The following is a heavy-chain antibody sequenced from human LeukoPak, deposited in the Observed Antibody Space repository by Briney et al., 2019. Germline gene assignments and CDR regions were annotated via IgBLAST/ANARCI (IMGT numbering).Heavy chain of an antibody. D-gene: IGHD1-14*01. V-gene: IGHV3-30*02. J-gene: IGHJ4*02. CDR2: IRYDGSNK. Sequence: GGSLRLSCAASGFTFSSYGMHWVRQAPGKGLEWVAFIRYDGSNKYYADSVKGRFTISRDNSTNTLYLQMNSLRAEDTAVYYCARVPGHRGYFDYWGQGTLVTVSS. CDR3: ARVPGHRGYFDY. CDR1: GFTFSSYG.